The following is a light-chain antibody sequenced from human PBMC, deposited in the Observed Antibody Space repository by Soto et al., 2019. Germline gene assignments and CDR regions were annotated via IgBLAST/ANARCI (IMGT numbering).Light chain of an antibody. J-gene: IGKJ4*01. CDR1: QSVRND. Sequence: EIVLTQSPATLFLSPGERATLSCRASQSVRNDLVWYHQKRGQAPKLLIYSASNRAAGIPPRFSASGSGTDFTLTISSLEPEDFAVYYCQQRNNWPPTFGGGTKVEMK. CDR2: SAS. CDR3: QQRNNWPPT. V-gene: IGKV3-11*01.